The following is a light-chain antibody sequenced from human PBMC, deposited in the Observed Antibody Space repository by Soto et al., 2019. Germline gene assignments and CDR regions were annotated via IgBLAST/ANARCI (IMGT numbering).Light chain of an antibody. J-gene: IGKJ1*01. V-gene: IGKV3D-15*02. CDR3: QQYSFLPRT. Sequence: EIVMTQSPATLSVSPGERATLSCRASQSVSSNLAWYQQKPGQAPRLLISGASNRATGTPDRFRGSGSGTEFTLTISSLQSEDFAEYHCQQYSFLPRTFGQGTKVDI. CDR2: GAS. CDR1: QSVSSN.